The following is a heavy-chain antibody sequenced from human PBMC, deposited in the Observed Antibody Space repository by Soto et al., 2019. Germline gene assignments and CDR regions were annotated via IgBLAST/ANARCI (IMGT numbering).Heavy chain of an antibody. D-gene: IGHD3-10*01. Sequence: GGSLRLSCAASGFTFSDYWIHWVRQAPGKELVWVSRIKFDGSSANYADSVKGRFTISRDNAKDTVYLQMNSLGAEDTAVYYCARGVRGHYGFDVWGQGTMVTVSS. CDR3: ARGVRGHYGFDV. J-gene: IGHJ3*01. V-gene: IGHV3-74*01. CDR2: IKFDGSSA. CDR1: GFTFSDYW.